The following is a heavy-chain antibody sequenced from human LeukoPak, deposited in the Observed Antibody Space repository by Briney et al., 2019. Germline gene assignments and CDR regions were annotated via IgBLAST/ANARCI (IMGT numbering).Heavy chain of an antibody. J-gene: IGHJ6*02. CDR2: IYSGGST. CDR1: GLTVSSNY. Sequence: GGSLRLSCAASGLTVSSNYMTWVRQAPGKGLEWVSVIYSGGSTYYADSVKGRFTISRDKSKNTLYLQMNSLRAEDTAVYYCARRLDGMDVWGQGTTVTVSS. CDR3: ARRLDGMDV. V-gene: IGHV3-53*01.